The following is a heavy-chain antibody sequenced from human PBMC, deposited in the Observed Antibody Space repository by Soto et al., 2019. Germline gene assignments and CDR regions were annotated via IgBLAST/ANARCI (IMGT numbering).Heavy chain of an antibody. CDR2: IYPGGSDT. V-gene: IGHV5-51*01. D-gene: IGHD3-22*01. CDR1: GYSFTSYW. Sequence: PGESLKISCKGSGYSFTSYWIGWVRQMPGKGLEWMGIIYPGGSDTRYSPSFQGQVTISADKSISTAYLQWSSLKASDTAMYYCARRGYYDSSGYYWGRRNYYYYYGMDVWGQGTTVTVSS. CDR3: ARRGYYDSSGYYWGRRNYYYYYGMDV. J-gene: IGHJ6*02.